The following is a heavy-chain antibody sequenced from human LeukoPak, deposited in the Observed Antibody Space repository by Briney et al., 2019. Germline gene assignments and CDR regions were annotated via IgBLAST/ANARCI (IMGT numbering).Heavy chain of an antibody. CDR2: INTNTGNP. CDR3: ARSRSGWYLPLAY. Sequence: GSVKVSCKASGGTFSSYAISWVRQAPGQGLEWMGWINTNTGNPTYAQGFTGRFVFSLDTSVSTAYLQISSLKAEDTAVYYCARSRSGWYLPLAYWGQRTLVTVSS. CDR1: GGTFSSYA. V-gene: IGHV7-4-1*02. D-gene: IGHD6-19*01. J-gene: IGHJ4*02.